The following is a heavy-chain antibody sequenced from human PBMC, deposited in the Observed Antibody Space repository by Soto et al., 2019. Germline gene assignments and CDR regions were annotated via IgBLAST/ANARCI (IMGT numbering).Heavy chain of an antibody. CDR2: IYYSGST. J-gene: IGHJ5*01. Sequence: SETLSLTCTVSGGSISSYYWIWIRQPPGKGLEWIGYIYYSGSTKYSPSLKSRATMSVDTSKKQFSLKLNSVTAADTAVYYCARESTVAGTDNWFDSWGQGTLVTVSS. V-gene: IGHV4-59*12. D-gene: IGHD6-13*01. CDR1: GGSISSYY. CDR3: ARESTVAGTDNWFDS.